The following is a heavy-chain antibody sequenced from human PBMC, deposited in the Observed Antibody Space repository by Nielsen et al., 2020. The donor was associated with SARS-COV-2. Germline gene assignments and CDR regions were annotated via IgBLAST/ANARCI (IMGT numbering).Heavy chain of an antibody. Sequence: WIRQPPGKGLEWVAVIWFDGSDKYYADFVKDRFTISRDNSKNTLYLQMNSLRAEDTAVYYCARDLGGSSGWGDYYYYGMDVWGQGTTVTVSS. J-gene: IGHJ6*02. CDR2: IWFDGSDK. D-gene: IGHD6-19*01. CDR3: ARDLGGSSGWGDYYYYGMDV. V-gene: IGHV3-33*01.